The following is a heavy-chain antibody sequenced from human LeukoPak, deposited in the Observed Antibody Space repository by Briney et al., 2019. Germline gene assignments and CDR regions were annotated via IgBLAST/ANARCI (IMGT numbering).Heavy chain of an antibody. Sequence: GGSLRLSCAASGITFSSYGMSWVRQAPGKGLEWVSSISSTGGTTYYADSVKGRFTISRDNSKNTLYLQMNSLRAEDTAVYYCAKVSGSGSWGQGTLVTVSS. CDR2: ISSTGGTT. V-gene: IGHV3-23*01. CDR1: GITFSSYG. CDR3: AKVSGSGS. J-gene: IGHJ4*02. D-gene: IGHD3-10*01.